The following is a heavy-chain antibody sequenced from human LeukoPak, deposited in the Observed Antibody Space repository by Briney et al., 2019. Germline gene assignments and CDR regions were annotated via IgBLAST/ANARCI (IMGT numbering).Heavy chain of an antibody. V-gene: IGHV3-23*01. J-gene: IGHJ4*02. CDR2: ISDSGGRT. CDR3: AKRGFVIRFILVGFHKEAYYFDS. CDR1: GITLSNYG. D-gene: IGHD2-21*01. Sequence: GGSLRLSCAVSGITLSNYGMSWVRQAPGKGLEWVAGISDSGGRTNYADSVKGRFTISRDNPKNTLFLQMNSLRAEDTAVYFCAKRGFVIRFILVGFHKEAYYFDSWGQGALVTVSS.